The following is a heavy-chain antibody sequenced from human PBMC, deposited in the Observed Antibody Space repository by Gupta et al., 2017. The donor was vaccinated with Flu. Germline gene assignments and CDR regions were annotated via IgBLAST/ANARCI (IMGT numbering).Heavy chain of an antibody. CDR2: INPRGST. J-gene: IGHJ4*02. V-gene: IGHV3-53*01. CDR3: ARGPSGYADS. D-gene: IGHD3-3*01. Sequence: LSWAASGFTVSYNYMTWVRQAPGKGLEWVSVINPRGSTYYAESVRGRFTISRDDSKNMVSLQMNSLRGEDTALYYCARGPSGYADSWGQGTLVTVSS. CDR1: GFTVSYNY.